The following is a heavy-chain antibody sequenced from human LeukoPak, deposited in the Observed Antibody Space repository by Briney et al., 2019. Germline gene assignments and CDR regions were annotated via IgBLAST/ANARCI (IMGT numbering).Heavy chain of an antibody. CDR2: INHSGST. V-gene: IGHV4-34*01. CDR1: GGSFSGYY. J-gene: IGHJ5*02. Sequence: SETLSLTCAVYGGSFSGYYWSWIRQPPGKGLEWIGEINHSGSTNYNPSLKSRVTISVDTSKNQFSLKLSSVTAADTAVYYCARGLLYVSAANNWFDPWGQGTPVTVSS. CDR3: ARGLLYVSAANNWFDP. D-gene: IGHD2-8*01.